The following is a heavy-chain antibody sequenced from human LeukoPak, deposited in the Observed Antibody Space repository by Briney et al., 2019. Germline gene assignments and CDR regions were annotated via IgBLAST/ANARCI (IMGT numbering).Heavy chain of an antibody. CDR2: ISYSGTT. CDR1: GGSISGYY. CDR3: VRDFDAWSAIDI. J-gene: IGHJ3*02. D-gene: IGHD3-16*01. V-gene: IGHV4-59*01. Sequence: PSETLSLTCTVPGGSISGYYWSWIRQPPGKGLEWIGCISYSGTTKYNPSLKSRVTISVDTSKNQFSLKLSSMSAADTAVYYCVRDFDAWSAIDIWGQGTMVTVSS.